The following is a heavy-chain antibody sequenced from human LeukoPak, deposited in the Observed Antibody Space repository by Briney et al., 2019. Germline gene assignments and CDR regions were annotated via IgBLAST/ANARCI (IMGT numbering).Heavy chain of an antibody. CDR1: GGSFSGYY. D-gene: IGHD3-16*01. J-gene: IGHJ4*02. V-gene: IGHV4-34*01. Sequence: PSETLSLTCAVYGGSFSGYYWSWIRQPPGKGLEWIGEINHSGSTNYNPSLKSRVTISVDTSKNQFSLKLSSVTAADTAVYYCARGRPGGYFDYWGQGTLVTVSS. CDR2: INHSGST. CDR3: ARGRPGGYFDY.